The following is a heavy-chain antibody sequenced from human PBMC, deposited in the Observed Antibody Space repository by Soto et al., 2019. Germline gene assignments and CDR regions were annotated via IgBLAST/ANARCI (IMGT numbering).Heavy chain of an antibody. CDR1: GFAFSTYG. V-gene: IGHV3-30*18. CDR3: AKEGGPGRTGGATRYRYDC. Sequence: QVQLVESGGGVVQPGGSLRLSCAASGFAFSTYGMHWVRQAPGKGLEWLAVISYDGSTDYYADSVKGRSTISRDNPKNTLYLQMNSLRPDDTAVYFCAKEGGPGRTGGATRYRYDCWGQGTLVTVSS. J-gene: IGHJ4*02. D-gene: IGHD3-16*01. CDR2: ISYDGSTD.